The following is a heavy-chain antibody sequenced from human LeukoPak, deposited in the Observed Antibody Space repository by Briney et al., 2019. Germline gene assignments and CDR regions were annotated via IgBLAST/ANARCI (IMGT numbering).Heavy chain of an antibody. D-gene: IGHD6-19*01. J-gene: IGHJ6*03. CDR3: ARDSSSGWYDYYYMDV. Sequence: SSETLSLTCTVSGGSISSYYWSWIRQPPGKGLEWIGYIYYSGSTNYNPSLKSRVTISVDMSKNQFSLKLSSVTAADTAVYYCARDSSSGWYDYYYMDVWGKGTTVTVSS. CDR2: IYYSGST. CDR1: GGSISSYY. V-gene: IGHV4-59*01.